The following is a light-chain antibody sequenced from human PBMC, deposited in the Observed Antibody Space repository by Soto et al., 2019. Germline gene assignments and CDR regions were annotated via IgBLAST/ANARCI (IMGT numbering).Light chain of an antibody. Sequence: ETVLTQSPGTLSLSPVETSTLSCRASQSVISDYLAWYQQKPDQAPRLVIYGASGRAAGIPDRFNGSGSGTDFTLTISRLEPEDFAMYYCQQYGISVLTFVQGTRLE. V-gene: IGKV3-20*01. J-gene: IGKJ2*01. CDR3: QQYGISVLT. CDR1: QSVISDY. CDR2: GAS.